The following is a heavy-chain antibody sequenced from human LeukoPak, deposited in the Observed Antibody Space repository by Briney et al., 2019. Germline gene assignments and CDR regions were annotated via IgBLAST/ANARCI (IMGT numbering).Heavy chain of an antibody. V-gene: IGHV1-8*02. CDR1: GYTFTSYG. CDR2: MNPNSGNT. D-gene: IGHD5-18*01. Sequence: GASVKVSCKASGYTFTSYGISWVRQATGQGLEWMGWMNPNSGNTGFAQKFQGRVTMTRNTSKSTAYMELSSLTSEDTAVYYCARARGYSYGYPDYWGQGTLVTVSS. CDR3: ARARGYSYGYPDY. J-gene: IGHJ4*02.